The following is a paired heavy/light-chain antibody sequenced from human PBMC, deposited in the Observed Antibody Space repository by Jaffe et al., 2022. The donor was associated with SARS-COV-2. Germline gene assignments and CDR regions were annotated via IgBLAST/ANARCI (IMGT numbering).Light chain of an antibody. CDR1: QSVSSY. Sequence: EIVLTQSPATLSLSPGERATLSCRASQSVSSYLAWYQQKPGQAPRLLIYDASNRATGIPARFSGSGSGTDFTLTISSLEPEDFAVYYCQQRSNSITFGQGTRLEIK. CDR3: QQRSNSIT. V-gene: IGKV3-11*01. CDR2: DAS. J-gene: IGKJ5*01.
Heavy chain of an antibody. D-gene: IGHD3-9*01. J-gene: IGHJ5*02. CDR3: VRLIMTGTNFDP. CDR1: GGSVSRNSYY. Sequence: QLQLQESGPGLVKPSETLSLTCTVSGGSVSRNSYYWGWMRQPPGKGLEWIGHISYGGSTYYNPSLKSRATVFVDTAKNQFSLRLSPVTAADTAVYYCVRLIMTGTNFDPWGQGTLVTVSS. CDR2: ISYGGST. V-gene: IGHV4-39*01.